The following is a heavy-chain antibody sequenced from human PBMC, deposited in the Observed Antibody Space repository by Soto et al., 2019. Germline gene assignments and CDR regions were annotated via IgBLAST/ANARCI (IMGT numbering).Heavy chain of an antibody. CDR3: ARAGVSTRTFDY. V-gene: IGHV5-51*01. CDR2: IYPSDSDT. J-gene: IGHJ4*02. D-gene: IGHD3-3*01. CDR1: GYNFAGYG. Sequence: PXESLKVTCQGSGYNFAGYGIAWVLQMPGKGLELMGIIYPSDSDTRYRPSFQGQVTISADKSISSAYLQWSSLRASDTAMYYCARAGVSTRTFDYWGQRTPVTGSS.